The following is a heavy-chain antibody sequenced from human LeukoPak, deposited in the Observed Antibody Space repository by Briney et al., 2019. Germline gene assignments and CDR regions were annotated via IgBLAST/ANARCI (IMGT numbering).Heavy chain of an antibody. CDR1: GFTFSTFS. D-gene: IGHD3-10*01. CDR3: ARQPGELDY. J-gene: IGHJ4*02. Sequence: GGSLRLSCAASGFTFSTFSMNWVRQTPGRGLEWVSYISGGSGTIHYADSVKGRFTVSRDNAKNLLYLQMNSLRAEDTAVYYCARQPGELDYWGQGTLVTVSS. V-gene: IGHV3-48*01. CDR2: ISGGSGTI.